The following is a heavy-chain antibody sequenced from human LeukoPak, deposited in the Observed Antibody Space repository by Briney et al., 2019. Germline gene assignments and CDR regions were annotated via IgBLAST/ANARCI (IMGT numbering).Heavy chain of an antibody. CDR2: ISSSGSTI. V-gene: IGHV3-48*03. Sequence: QTGGSLTLSCAASGFTFSSYEMNWVRQAPGKGLEWVSYISSSGSTIYYADSVKGRFTISRHNAKNSLYLQMNSLRAEDTAVYYCARDSVGRSSWPWTYYYYGMDVWGQGTTVTVSS. CDR3: ARDSVGRSSWPWTYYYYGMDV. CDR1: GFTFSSYE. D-gene: IGHD6-13*01. J-gene: IGHJ6*02.